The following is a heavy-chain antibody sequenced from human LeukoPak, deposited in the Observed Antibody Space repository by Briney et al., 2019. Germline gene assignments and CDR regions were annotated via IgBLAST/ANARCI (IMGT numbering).Heavy chain of an antibody. V-gene: IGHV3-53*01. Sequence: GSLRLSCAASGFTVITNHMTWVRPAPGKGLEWVSVLYSDGNTKYADSVQGRFTISRDNSKNTLYLEMNSLSPDDTAVYYCARGVEPLAANTLAYWGQGTLVTVSS. CDR3: ARGVEPLAANTLAY. D-gene: IGHD1-14*01. CDR1: GFTVITNH. J-gene: IGHJ4*02. CDR2: LYSDGNT.